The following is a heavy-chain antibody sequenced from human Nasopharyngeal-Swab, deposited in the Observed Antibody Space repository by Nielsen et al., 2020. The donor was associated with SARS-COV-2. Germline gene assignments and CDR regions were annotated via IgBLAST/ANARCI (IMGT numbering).Heavy chain of an antibody. CDR2: INHSGST. Sequence: SGTLSLTCAVYGGSFSGYYWSWIRQPPGKGLEWIGEINHSGSTNYNPSLKSRVTISVDTSKNQFSLKLSSVTAADTAVYYCAREAGIFGVVRLRYYYGMDVWGQGTTVTVSS. V-gene: IGHV4-34*01. J-gene: IGHJ6*02. CDR1: GGSFSGYY. CDR3: AREAGIFGVVRLRYYYGMDV. D-gene: IGHD3-3*01.